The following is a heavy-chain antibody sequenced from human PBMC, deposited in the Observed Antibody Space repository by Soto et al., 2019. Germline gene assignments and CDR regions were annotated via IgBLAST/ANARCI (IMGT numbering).Heavy chain of an antibody. CDR2: TRNKANSYTT. V-gene: IGHV3-72*01. Sequence: PGGSLRLSCAASGFTFSDHYMDWVRQAPGKGLEWVGRTRNKANSYTTEYAASVKGRFTISRDDSKNSLYLQMNSLKTEDTAVYYCAREHYSSSWYRSLNYYYGMDVWGQGTTVTVSS. D-gene: IGHD6-13*01. CDR3: AREHYSSSWYRSLNYYYGMDV. J-gene: IGHJ6*02. CDR1: GFTFSDHY.